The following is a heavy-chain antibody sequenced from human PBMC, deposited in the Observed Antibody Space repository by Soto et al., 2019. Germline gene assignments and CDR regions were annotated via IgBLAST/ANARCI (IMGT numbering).Heavy chain of an antibody. D-gene: IGHD1-26*01. CDR2: ISGSGGST. J-gene: IGHJ4*02. CDR3: AKGHTLSGSYPDLYY. CDR1: GFTFSSYA. Sequence: EVQLLESGGGLVQPGGSLRLSCAASGFTFSSYAMSWVRQAPGKGLEWVSAISGSGGSTYYADSVKGRFTISRDNSKNTLYLQMISLRAEDTAVYYCAKGHTLSGSYPDLYYWDQGTLVTVSS. V-gene: IGHV3-23*01.